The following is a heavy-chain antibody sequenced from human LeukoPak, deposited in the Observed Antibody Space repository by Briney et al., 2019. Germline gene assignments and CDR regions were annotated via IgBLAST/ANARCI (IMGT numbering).Heavy chain of an antibody. CDR2: ISSSSSYI. J-gene: IGHJ4*02. Sequence: GGSLRLSCAASGFTFSSYSMNWVRQAPGKGLEWVSSISSSSSYIYYADSVKGRFTISRDNARNSLYLQMNSLRAEDTAVYYCARSPPGYYYDSSGCDYWGQGTLVTVSS. CDR1: GFTFSSYS. D-gene: IGHD3-22*01. V-gene: IGHV3-21*01. CDR3: ARSPPGYYYDSSGCDY.